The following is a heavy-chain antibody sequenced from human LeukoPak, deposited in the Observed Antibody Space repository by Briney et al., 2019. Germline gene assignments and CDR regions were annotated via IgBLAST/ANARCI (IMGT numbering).Heavy chain of an antibody. CDR3: ARADSQLVRPPFDY. V-gene: IGHV3-30*03. J-gene: IGHJ4*02. Sequence: GGSLRLSCAASGFTFSSYDMHWVRQAPGKGLEWVALISYDGSNKYYADSAKGRFTISRDNSKNTLYLQMNSLRAEDTAVYYCARADSQLVRPPFDYWGQGTLVTVSS. CDR2: ISYDGSNK. D-gene: IGHD6-13*01. CDR1: GFTFSSYD.